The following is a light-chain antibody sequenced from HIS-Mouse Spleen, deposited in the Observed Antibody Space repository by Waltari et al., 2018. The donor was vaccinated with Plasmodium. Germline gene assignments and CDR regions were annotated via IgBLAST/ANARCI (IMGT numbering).Light chain of an antibody. CDR3: QAWDSSTVV. J-gene: IGLJ2*01. V-gene: IGLV3-1*01. CDR2: QDS. Sequence: SYELTQPPSVSVSPGPTASLPCSGDKLGANYPCGYQQKPGQSPFLVIYQDSKRPAGIPERFAGSNSGNTATLTISGTQAMDEADYYCQAWDSSTVVFGGGTKLTVL. CDR1: KLGANY.